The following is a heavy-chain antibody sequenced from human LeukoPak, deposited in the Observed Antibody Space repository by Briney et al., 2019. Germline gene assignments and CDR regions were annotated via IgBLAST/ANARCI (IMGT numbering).Heavy chain of an antibody. CDR1: GYTFTDFY. CDR2: INPNDGDT. V-gene: IGHV1-2*02. J-gene: IGHJ4*02. Sequence: ASVNVSCKASGYTFTDFYIHGVPHAPGQGCECMGWINPNDGDTKYAQKLQGRVTITRYTSISPTHMEVSRRRSDDTAVYYCARANVLYCSSSTCLFYYWGQGTLVTFSS. CDR3: ARANVLYCSSSTCLFYY. D-gene: IGHD2-2*01.